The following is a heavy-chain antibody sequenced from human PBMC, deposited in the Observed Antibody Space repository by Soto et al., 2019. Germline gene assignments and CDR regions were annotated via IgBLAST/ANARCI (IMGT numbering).Heavy chain of an antibody. CDR2: ISIYVTYS. V-gene: IGHV1-18*01. Sequence: VQLVQSGAELKMPGASVKVSCKTSGYIFSNYGLTWVRQAPGQGLELMGWISIYVTYSHSSPRFHGRLIMTTDTSTSTAFMELRNLRIDDTAVYFCAKNSSSDWLDSWGQGPLITVSS. CDR3: AKNSSSDWLDS. CDR1: GYIFSNYG. D-gene: IGHD6-13*01. J-gene: IGHJ5*01.